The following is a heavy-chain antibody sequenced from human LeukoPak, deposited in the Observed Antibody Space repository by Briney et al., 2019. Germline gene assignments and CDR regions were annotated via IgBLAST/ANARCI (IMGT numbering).Heavy chain of an antibody. CDR3: ARGGGFWSGSGA. Sequence: ASVKVSCKASGYTFTGSYMHWVRQAPGQGLEWMGRINPNSGGTNYAQKFQGRVTMTRDTSISTAYMELSRLRSDDAAVYYCARGGGFWSGSGAWGQGTLVTVSS. D-gene: IGHD3-3*01. CDR2: INPNSGGT. J-gene: IGHJ5*02. CDR1: GYTFTGSY. V-gene: IGHV1-2*06.